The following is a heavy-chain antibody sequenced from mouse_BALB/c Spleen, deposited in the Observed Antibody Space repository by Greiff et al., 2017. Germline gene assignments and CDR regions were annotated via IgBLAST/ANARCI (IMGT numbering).Heavy chain of an antibody. CDR3: ASDSSGYYFAY. D-gene: IGHD3-2*01. V-gene: IGHV14-3*02. Sequence: VQLQQSGAELVKPGASVKLSCTASGFNIKDTYMHWVKQRPEQGLEWIGRIDPANGNTKYDPKFQGKATITADTSSNTAYLQLSSLTSEDTAVYYCASDSSGYYFAYWGQGTLVTVSA. CDR2: IDPANGNT. J-gene: IGHJ3*01. CDR1: GFNIKDTY.